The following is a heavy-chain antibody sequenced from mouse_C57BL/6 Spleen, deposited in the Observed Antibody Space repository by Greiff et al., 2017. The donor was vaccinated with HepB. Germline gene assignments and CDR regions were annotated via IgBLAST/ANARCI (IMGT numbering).Heavy chain of an antibody. CDR3: ARREGYDYEYYFDY. J-gene: IGHJ2*01. CDR1: GYTFTSYW. V-gene: IGHV1-69*01. Sequence: QVQLQQSGAELVMPGASVKLSCKASGYTFTSYWMHWVKQRPGQGLEWIGEIDPSDSYTNYNQKFKGKSTLTVDKSSSTAYMQLSSLTSEDSAVYYCARREGYDYEYYFDYWGQGTTLTVSS. D-gene: IGHD2-4*01. CDR2: IDPSDSYT.